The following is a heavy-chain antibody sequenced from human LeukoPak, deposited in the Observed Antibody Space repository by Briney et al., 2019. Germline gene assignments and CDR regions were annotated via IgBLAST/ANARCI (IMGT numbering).Heavy chain of an antibody. CDR2: VKEDVNAK. CDR3: ARGPPYGARTGYFDK. Sequence: PGGSLRLSCVASGFTFSDHWMSWVRQAPGKGLEWVASVKEDVNAKYYLDSVKGRFTISRDNAENSLFLQMDSLRTEDTAVYYCARGPPYGARTGYFDKWGQGTQVTVSS. J-gene: IGHJ4*02. D-gene: IGHD4/OR15-4a*01. V-gene: IGHV3-7*01. CDR1: GFTFSDHW.